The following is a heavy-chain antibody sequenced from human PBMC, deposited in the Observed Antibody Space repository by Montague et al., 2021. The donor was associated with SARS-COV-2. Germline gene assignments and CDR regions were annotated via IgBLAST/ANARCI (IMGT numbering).Heavy chain of an antibody. V-gene: IGHV4-34*01. D-gene: IGHD6-13*01. CDR3: ARGPHSSSWHYYYNYGMDV. CDR1: GGSFSGYY. CDR2: INHSGST. Sequence: SETLSLTCAVYGGSFSGYYWSWIRQPPGKGLEWIGEINHSGSTNYNPSLKSRVTISVDTSKNQFSLKLSSVTAADTAVYYCARGPHSSSWHYYYNYGMDVWGQGTTVTVSS. J-gene: IGHJ6*02.